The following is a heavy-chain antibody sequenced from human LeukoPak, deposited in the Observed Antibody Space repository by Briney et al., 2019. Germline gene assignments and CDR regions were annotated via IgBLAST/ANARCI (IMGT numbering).Heavy chain of an antibody. Sequence: PSETLSLTCTVSGGPISSSNYYWRWIRQPPGEGLEWIGYLYYSGSTYYNPSLKSRVTMSVDTSKNQFSLKLSSVTAADTAVYYCARYYSGSYGFDYWGQGTLVTVSS. CDR2: LYYSGST. J-gene: IGHJ4*02. V-gene: IGHV4-39*01. D-gene: IGHD1-26*01. CDR1: GGPISSSNYY. CDR3: ARYYSGSYGFDY.